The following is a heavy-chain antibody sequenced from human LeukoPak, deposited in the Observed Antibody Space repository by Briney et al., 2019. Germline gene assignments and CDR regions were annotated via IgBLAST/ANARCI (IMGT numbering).Heavy chain of an antibody. V-gene: IGHV3-30*02. J-gene: IGHJ4*01. Sequence: PGGSLRLSCAASGFIFSSYGIHWVRQAPGKGLEWGAFIRHDGSKKYFVDSVEGRFTISRDNSKNTLYLQMNSLRIDDTAVYYCARDHHATGSYFEYWAHGILVTVSS. CDR1: GFIFSSYG. CDR3: ARDHHATGSYFEY. D-gene: IGHD3-10*01. CDR2: IRHDGSKK.